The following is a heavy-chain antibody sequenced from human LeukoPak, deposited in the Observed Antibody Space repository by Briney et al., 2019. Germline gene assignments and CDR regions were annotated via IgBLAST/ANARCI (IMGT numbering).Heavy chain of an antibody. CDR3: ARGSWRLVRGAASFES. V-gene: IGHV3-30*03. J-gene: IGHJ4*02. Sequence: GGSLRLSCAASGFIFSNYGMHWVRQAPGKGLEWVAVISYDGSVKYYADSVKGRFTISRDNSKNTLYLQMNSLRAEDTAVYYCARGSWRLVRGAASFESWGQGTLVTVSS. D-gene: IGHD3-10*01. CDR1: GFIFSNYG. CDR2: ISYDGSVK.